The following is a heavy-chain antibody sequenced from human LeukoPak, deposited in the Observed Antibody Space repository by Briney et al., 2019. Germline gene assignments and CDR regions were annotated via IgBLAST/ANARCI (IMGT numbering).Heavy chain of an antibody. CDR3: ARMLNVHQ. J-gene: IGHJ4*02. D-gene: IGHD3-16*01. V-gene: IGHV3-21*01. CDR2: ISSSSSYI. CDR1: GFTFSSYS. Sequence: GGSLSLSCAASGFTFSSYSMKWVRQAPGKGLGWVSSISSSSSYIYYADSVKGRFTISRDNAKNSLYLQMNSLRAEDTAVYYCARMLNVHQWGQGTLVTVSS.